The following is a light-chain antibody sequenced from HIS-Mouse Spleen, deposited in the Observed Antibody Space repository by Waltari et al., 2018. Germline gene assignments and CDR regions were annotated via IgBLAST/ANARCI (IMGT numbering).Light chain of an antibody. CDR2: EGS. V-gene: IGLV2-23*01. CDR3: CSYAGSSTVV. Sequence: QSALTQPASVSGSPGQSITISCTGTSRDVGSSNLVPWYQQHPGKAPKLMIYEGSKRPSGVSNRFSGSKSGNTASLTISGLQAEDEADYYCCSYAGSSTVVFGGGTKLTVL. CDR1: SRDVGSSNL. J-gene: IGLJ2*01.